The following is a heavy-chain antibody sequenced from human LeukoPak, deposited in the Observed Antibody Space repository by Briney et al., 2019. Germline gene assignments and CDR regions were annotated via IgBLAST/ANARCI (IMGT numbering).Heavy chain of an antibody. V-gene: IGHV3-23*01. CDR1: GGSISSSSYY. CDR2: ISGSGGST. D-gene: IGHD3-22*01. Sequence: ETLSLTCTVSGGSISSSSYYWGWVRQAPGKGLEWVSAISGSGGSTYYADSVKGRFTISRDNSKNTLYLQMNSLRAEDTAVYYCAKDLYTMIVVVTPEDIWGQGTMVTVSS. CDR3: AKDLYTMIVVVTPEDI. J-gene: IGHJ3*02.